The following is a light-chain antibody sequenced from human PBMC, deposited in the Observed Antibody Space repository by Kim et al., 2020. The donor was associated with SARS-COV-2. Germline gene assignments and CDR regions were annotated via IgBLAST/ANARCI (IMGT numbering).Light chain of an antibody. CDR2: VNN. CDR3: QSYDNSLNAV. Sequence: QMVTTACSGSNSNGGAGLHVHWYQHLAETAPNLLYEVNNSRPAGVPDRFAGSKGGTSASLAITGLQAEDEADYYSQSYDNSLNAVFGGGTQLTVL. CDR1: NSNGGAGLH. V-gene: IGLV1-40*01. J-gene: IGLJ2*01.